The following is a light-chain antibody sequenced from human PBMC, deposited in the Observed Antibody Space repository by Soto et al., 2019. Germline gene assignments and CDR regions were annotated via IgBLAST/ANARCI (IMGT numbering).Light chain of an antibody. Sequence: DIQMTQSPSTLSGSVGDRVTITCRASQTISSWLAWYQQKPGKAPKLLIYDASSLESGVPSRFSGSGSGTDFTFTISSLQHEDIATYYCQQYDNLILTFGGGTKVDIK. V-gene: IGKV1-5*01. J-gene: IGKJ4*01. CDR1: QTISSW. CDR3: QQYDNLILT. CDR2: DAS.